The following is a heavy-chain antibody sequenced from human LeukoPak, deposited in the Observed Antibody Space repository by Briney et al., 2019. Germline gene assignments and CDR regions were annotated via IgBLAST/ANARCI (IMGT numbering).Heavy chain of an antibody. Sequence: SVKVSCKDSVGTFRSYSISLVGQAPGHPLEWMGGIIPIFGTANYAQKFQGRVTITTDESPSTAYMELSSPISDAPAEYYCARVVGGFDWLPDYYYYYMDVWGKGTTVTVSS. CDR2: IIPIFGTA. CDR1: VGTFRSYS. CDR3: ARVVGGFDWLPDYYYYYMDV. J-gene: IGHJ6*03. V-gene: IGHV1-69*05. D-gene: IGHD3-9*01.